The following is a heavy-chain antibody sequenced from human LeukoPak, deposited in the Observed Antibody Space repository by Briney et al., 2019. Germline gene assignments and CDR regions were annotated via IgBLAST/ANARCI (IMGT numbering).Heavy chain of an antibody. J-gene: IGHJ4*02. CDR2: INSDGTNT. Sequence: GGSLRLSCAASTFTFIRYWMHWVRQAPGKGLVWVSRINSDGTNTYYADSVKGRFTISRDNTKNTLYLQMNSLRTEDTAVYYCARDRAAFGVVQVGYSRQGTLVTVSS. D-gene: IGHD3-3*01. CDR1: TFTFIRYW. V-gene: IGHV3-74*01. CDR3: ARDRAAFGVVQVGY.